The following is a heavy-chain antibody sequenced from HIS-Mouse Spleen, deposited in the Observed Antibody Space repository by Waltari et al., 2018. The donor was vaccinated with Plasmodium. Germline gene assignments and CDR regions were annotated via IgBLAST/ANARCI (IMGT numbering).Heavy chain of an antibody. CDR1: GYTFTGYY. D-gene: IGHD5-12*01. V-gene: IGHV1-2*02. CDR3: AVGRWLQPRDY. Sequence: QVQLVQSGAEVKKPGASVKVSCKASGYTFTGYYMHWVRQAPGQGLEWMGVIQHNGGGTNYAQKFQGRVTMTSDTSISTAYMERSRLRSDDTAVYYCAVGRWLQPRDYWGQGTLVTVSS. J-gene: IGHJ4*02. CDR2: IQHNGGGT.